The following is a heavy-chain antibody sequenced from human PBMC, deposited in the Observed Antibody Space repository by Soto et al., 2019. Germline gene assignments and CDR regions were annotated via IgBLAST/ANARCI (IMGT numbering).Heavy chain of an antibody. Sequence: PXETLSLTCFVYGWSFSGYYWSWIRQSPGKGLEWIGGINHRGSTNYNPSLESRVTISVDTSKNQFSLKLPSVTAADTAMYYCARDGFCTSTTCRVGNWFDPWGQGTLVTVSS. CDR1: GWSFSGYY. D-gene: IGHD2-2*01. J-gene: IGHJ5*02. CDR3: ARDGFCTSTTCRVGNWFDP. V-gene: IGHV4-34*01. CDR2: INHRGST.